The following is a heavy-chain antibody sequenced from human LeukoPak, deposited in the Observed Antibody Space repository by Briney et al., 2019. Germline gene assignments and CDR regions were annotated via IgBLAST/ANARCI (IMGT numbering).Heavy chain of an antibody. CDR1: GYSFKNYW. J-gene: IGHJ4*02. CDR2: IYPGDSDT. D-gene: IGHD6-19*01. V-gene: IGHV5-51*01. Sequence: GESLKISCKGSGYSFKNYWIGWVRQMPGKGLEWMGIIYPGDSDTRYSPSFQGQVTISADKSISTAYLQWSSLKASDTAMYYCARHSVPYSSGWSDYWGQGTLVTVSS. CDR3: ARHSVPYSSGWSDY.